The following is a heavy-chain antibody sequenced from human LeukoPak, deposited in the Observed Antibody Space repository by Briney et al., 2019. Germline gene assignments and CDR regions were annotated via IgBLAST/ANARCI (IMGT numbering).Heavy chain of an antibody. V-gene: IGHV3-53*01. D-gene: IGHD6-13*01. CDR3: ATGYSSSWYY. J-gene: IGHJ4*02. CDR1: GFSVRSNY. Sequence: GGSLRLSCAASGFSVRSNYMSWVRQAPGKGLEWVSVIYSGGSTYYADSVKGRFTISRDNSKNTLYLQMHSLRAEDTAVYYCATGYSSSWYYWGQGTLVTVSS. CDR2: IYSGGST.